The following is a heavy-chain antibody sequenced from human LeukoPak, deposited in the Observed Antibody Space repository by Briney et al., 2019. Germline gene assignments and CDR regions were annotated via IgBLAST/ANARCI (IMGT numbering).Heavy chain of an antibody. Sequence: SVKVSCKASGGTFSSHAISWVRQAPGQGLEWMGGIIPIFGTANYAQKFQGRVTITADESTSTAYMELSSLRSEDTAVYYCARYCSSTSCYYYYGMDVWGQGTTVTVSS. CDR2: IIPIFGTA. CDR3: ARYCSSTSCYYYYGMDV. CDR1: GGTFSSHA. V-gene: IGHV1-69*13. J-gene: IGHJ6*02. D-gene: IGHD2-2*01.